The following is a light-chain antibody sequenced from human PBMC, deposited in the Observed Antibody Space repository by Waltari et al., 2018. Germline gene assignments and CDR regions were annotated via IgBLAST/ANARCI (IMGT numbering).Light chain of an antibody. V-gene: IGLV1-40*01. CDR1: SYNIGAGYD. Sequence: QSVLTQPPSVSGAPGQRVTISCTGSSYNIGAGYDVHWYQQFPGTAPKLLIYHNSNRPSGVPDRFSGSKSGTSASLAITGLLAEDEADYYCQSFDSSLNAVLFGGGTKLTVL. CDR2: HNS. CDR3: QSFDSSLNAVL. J-gene: IGLJ2*01.